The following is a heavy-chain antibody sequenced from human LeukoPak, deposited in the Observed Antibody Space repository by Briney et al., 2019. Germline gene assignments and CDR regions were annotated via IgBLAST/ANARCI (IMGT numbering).Heavy chain of an antibody. CDR3: ASYSSSWYAPMLQH. D-gene: IGHD6-13*01. CDR1: GYTFTGYY. CDR2: INPNSGGI. Sequence: ASVKVSCKASGYTFTGYYMHWVRQAPGQGLEWMGWINPNSGGINYAQKFQGRVTMTRDTSISTAYMELSRLRSDDTAVYYCASYSSSWYAPMLQHWGQGTLVTVSS. V-gene: IGHV1-2*02. J-gene: IGHJ1*01.